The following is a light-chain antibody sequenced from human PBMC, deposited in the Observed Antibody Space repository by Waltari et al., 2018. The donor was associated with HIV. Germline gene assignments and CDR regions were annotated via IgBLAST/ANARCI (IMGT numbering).Light chain of an antibody. CDR2: DVI. CDR1: SSDVGGYKY. V-gene: IGLV2-11*01. J-gene: IGLJ1*01. CDR3: CSYAGTYTSFV. Sequence: QSALTQPRSVSGSPGQSVTISCPGTSSDVGGYKYVSWYQQHPGKAPQFIIHDVIKRPSGVPDRFSGSKSGNTASLTISGLQAEDEAHYYCCSYAGTYTSFVFGAGTKVTVL.